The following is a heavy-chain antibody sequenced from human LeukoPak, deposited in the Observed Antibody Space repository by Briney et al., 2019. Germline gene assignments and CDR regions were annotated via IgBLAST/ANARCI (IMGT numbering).Heavy chain of an antibody. Sequence: GESLKNTGKGSGYSFPSNWIGWVRQMPGKGLEWMGIIYPGDSDTRYSPSFQGQVTISADKSISTAYLQWSSLKASDTAMYYCARGWAGVVAARQNNWFDPWGQGTLVTVSS. V-gene: IGHV5-51*01. CDR2: IYPGDSDT. CDR1: GYSFPSNW. D-gene: IGHD2-15*01. CDR3: ARGWAGVVAARQNNWFDP. J-gene: IGHJ5*02.